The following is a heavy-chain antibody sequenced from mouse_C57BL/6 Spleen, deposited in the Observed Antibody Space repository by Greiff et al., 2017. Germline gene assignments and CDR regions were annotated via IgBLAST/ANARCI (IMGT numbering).Heavy chain of an antibody. CDR1: GYTFTSYW. CDR2: INPSNGGT. D-gene: IGHD2-10*01. J-gene: IGHJ2*01. Sequence: QVQLQQPGTELVKPGASVKLSCKASGYTFTSYWMHWVKQRPGQGLEWIGNINPSNGGTNYNEKFKSKATLTVDKSSSTAYMQLNSLTSEDSAVYYCAREVLLIPLWYFDYWGQGTTLTVSS. CDR3: AREVLLIPLWYFDY. V-gene: IGHV1-53*01.